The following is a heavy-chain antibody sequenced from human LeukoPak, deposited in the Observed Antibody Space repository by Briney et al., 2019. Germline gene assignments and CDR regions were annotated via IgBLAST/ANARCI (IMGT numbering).Heavy chain of an antibody. CDR1: GFIFSIDG. Sequence: SLRLSWAVAGFIFSIDGMHWVRQAPGRVREWVALMSYVVDTTYYADSVKGRFTISRDNSKDMLYLQMNSLRAEDTAVYYCARNYGDSRLTWWFDPWGQGTLVTVSA. V-gene: IGHV3-30*03. J-gene: IGHJ5*02. CDR3: ARNYGDSRLTWWFDP. CDR2: MSYVVDTT. D-gene: IGHD4-17*01.